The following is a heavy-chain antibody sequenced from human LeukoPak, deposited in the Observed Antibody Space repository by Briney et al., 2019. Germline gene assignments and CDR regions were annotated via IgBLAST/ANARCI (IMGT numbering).Heavy chain of an antibody. J-gene: IGHJ4*02. D-gene: IGHD3-22*01. V-gene: IGHV1-69*13. CDR1: GGTFSSYA. CDR3: ARLIRGYYDSSDLYFDY. CDR2: IIPIFGTA. Sequence: GASVKVSCKASGGTFSSYAIGWVRQAPGQGLEWMGGIIPIFGTANYAQKFQGRVTITADESTSAAYMELSSLRSEDTAVYYCARLIRGYYDSSDLYFDYWGQGTLVTVSS.